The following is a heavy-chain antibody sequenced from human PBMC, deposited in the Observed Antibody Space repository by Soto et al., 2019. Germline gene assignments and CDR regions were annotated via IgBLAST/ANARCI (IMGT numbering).Heavy chain of an antibody. D-gene: IGHD6-19*01. CDR1: GFTFSSYA. CDR3: AKDGLSSGWSVPYFQH. V-gene: IGHV3-23*01. J-gene: IGHJ1*01. CDR2: ISGSGGST. Sequence: PGGSLRLSCAASGFTFSSYAMSWVRQAPGKGLEWVSAISGSGGSTYYADSVKGRFTISRDNSKNTLYLQMNSLRAEDTAVYYCAKDGLSSGWSVPYFQHWGQGTLVTVSS.